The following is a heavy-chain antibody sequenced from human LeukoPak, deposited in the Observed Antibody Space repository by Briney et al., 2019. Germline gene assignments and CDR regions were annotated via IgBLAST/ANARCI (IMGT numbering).Heavy chain of an antibody. CDR1: GFSFSSYE. V-gene: IGHV3-48*03. Sequence: GGSLRLSCAASGFSFSSYEMNWVRQAPGKGLEWVSYISSSGNTMFHADFVKGRFTISRDNAKNSLFLQMNGRRAEDTAVYYCASRTGSDAFDIWGQGTMVTVSS. D-gene: IGHD7-27*01. CDR2: ISSSGNTM. CDR3: ASRTGSDAFDI. J-gene: IGHJ3*02.